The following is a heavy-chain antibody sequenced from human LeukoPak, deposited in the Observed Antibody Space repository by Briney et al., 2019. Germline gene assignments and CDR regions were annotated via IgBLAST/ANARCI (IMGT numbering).Heavy chain of an antibody. CDR1: GFTFSSYS. J-gene: IGHJ4*02. V-gene: IGHV3-21*01. D-gene: IGHD6-19*01. Sequence: GGSLRLSCAASGFTFSSYSMNWVRQAPGKGLEWVSSISSSSSYIYYADSVKGRFTISRDSAKNSLYQQMNSLRAEDTAVYYCARDDPSPGYSSGWPYFDYWGQGTLVTVSS. CDR2: ISSSSSYI. CDR3: ARDDPSPGYSSGWPYFDY.